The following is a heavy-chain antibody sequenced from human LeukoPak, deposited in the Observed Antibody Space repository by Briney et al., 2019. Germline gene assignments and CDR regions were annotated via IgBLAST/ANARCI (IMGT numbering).Heavy chain of an antibody. CDR2: IYHSGST. CDR1: GGSISSGGYS. V-gene: IGHV4-30-2*01. CDR3: ARGRTDDYFDY. Sequence: PSQTLSLTCAASGGSISSGGYSWSWIRQPPGKGLEWIGYIYHSGSTYYNPSLKSRVTISVDRSKNQFSLKLSSVTAADTAVYYCARGRTDDYFDYWGQGTLVTVSS. J-gene: IGHJ4*02.